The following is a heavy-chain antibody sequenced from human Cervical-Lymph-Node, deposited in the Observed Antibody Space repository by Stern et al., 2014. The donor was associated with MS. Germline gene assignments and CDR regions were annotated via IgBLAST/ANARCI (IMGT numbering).Heavy chain of an antibody. CDR2: SNTNTGNP. CDR1: GYTFTSYA. V-gene: IGHV7-4-1*01. CDR3: ARAGWGQYSSGSYDWFDP. J-gene: IGHJ5*02. Sequence: QMQLVQSGSELKKPGASVKVSCKASGYTFTSYAMNWVRQAPGQGLEWLGWSNTNTGNPTYGPGFTGRFVFSFDPSVSTAYLQICSLKAEDTAVYYCARAGWGQYSSGSYDWFDPWGQGTLVTVSS. D-gene: IGHD6-19*01.